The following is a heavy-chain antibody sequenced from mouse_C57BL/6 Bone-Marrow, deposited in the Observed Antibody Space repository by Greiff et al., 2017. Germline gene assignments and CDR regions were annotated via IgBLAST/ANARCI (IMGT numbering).Heavy chain of an antibody. V-gene: IGHV1-80*01. CDR2: IYPGDGDT. CDR3: AGGAY. CDR1: GYAFSSYW. J-gene: IGHJ3*01. Sequence: VKLMESGAELVKPGASVKISCKASGYAFSSYWMNWVKQRPGKSLGWIGQIYPGDGDTNYNGKFKGKATLNADKSSSTAYMQLSSLTSDYSAVYFCAGGAYWGQGTLVTVSA.